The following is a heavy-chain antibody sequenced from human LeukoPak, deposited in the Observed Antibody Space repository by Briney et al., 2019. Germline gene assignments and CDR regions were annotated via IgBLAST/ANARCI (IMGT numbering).Heavy chain of an antibody. J-gene: IGHJ4*02. V-gene: IGHV4-59*01. Sequence: SETLSLTCTVSGGSISSYYWSWIRQPPGKGLEWIGYIYYSGRTNYNPSLKSRVTISVDTSKNQFSLKLSSVTAADTAVYYCARYYYDSTAYYFDYWGQGTLVTVSS. CDR2: IYYSGRT. D-gene: IGHD3-22*01. CDR3: ARYYYDSTAYYFDY. CDR1: GGSISSYY.